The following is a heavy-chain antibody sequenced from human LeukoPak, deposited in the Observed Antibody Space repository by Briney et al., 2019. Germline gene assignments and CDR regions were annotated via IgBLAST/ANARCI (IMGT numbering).Heavy chain of an antibody. Sequence: PSETLSLTCTVSGGSISSHYWSWIRQPPGKGLEWIGCIYYSGSAIYNPSLRGRVTLSIDTSKNQFSLKLSSVTAADTAVYYCARGGSTLYYYYGMDVWGQGTTVTVSS. CDR1: GGSISSHY. J-gene: IGHJ6*02. CDR2: IYYSGSA. D-gene: IGHD6-6*01. CDR3: ARGGSTLYYYYGMDV. V-gene: IGHV4-59*11.